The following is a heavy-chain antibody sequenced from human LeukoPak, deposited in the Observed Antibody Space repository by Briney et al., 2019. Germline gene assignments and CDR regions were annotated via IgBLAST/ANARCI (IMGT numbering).Heavy chain of an antibody. CDR1: GFTFSSYS. D-gene: IGHD2-15*01. Sequence: GGSLRLSCAASGFTFSSYSMNWVLQAPGKGLEWVSYISSSSSTIYYADSVKGRFTISRDNAKNSLYLQMNSLRDEDTAVYYCARTVVAATPNWFDPWGQGTLVTVSS. V-gene: IGHV3-48*02. J-gene: IGHJ5*02. CDR2: ISSSSSTI. CDR3: ARTVVAATPNWFDP.